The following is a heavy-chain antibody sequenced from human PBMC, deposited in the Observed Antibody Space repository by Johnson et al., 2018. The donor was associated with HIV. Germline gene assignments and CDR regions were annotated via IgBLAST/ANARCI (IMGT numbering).Heavy chain of an antibody. CDR1: GFTVSYNY. D-gene: IGHD1-14*01. J-gene: IGHJ3*02. V-gene: IGHV3-66*01. CDR2: IYSDSDT. Sequence: EVQVVESGGGLVQPGRSLRLSCAASGFTVSYNYMNWVRQAPGKGLEWVSIIYSDSDTYYADSVKGRFTISRDNAKNSLYLQMNSLRAEDTAVYYCARDTSWSDTGSIDAFDIWGQGTMVTVSS. CDR3: ARDTSWSDTGSIDAFDI.